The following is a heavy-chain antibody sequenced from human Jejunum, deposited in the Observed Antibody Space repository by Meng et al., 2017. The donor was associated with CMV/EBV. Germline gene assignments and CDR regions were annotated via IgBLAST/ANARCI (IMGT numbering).Heavy chain of an antibody. Sequence: CKAPGYTCTGYGISWVRQAPGQGLEWMRWISAYNDNTNYAQKLQGRVTMTTDTSTSTAYMELRSLRSDDTAVYYCARVDYDILTTNWGQGTLVTVSS. CDR2: ISAYNDNT. CDR3: ARVDYDILTTN. CDR1: GYTCTGYG. V-gene: IGHV1-18*01. D-gene: IGHD3-9*01. J-gene: IGHJ4*02.